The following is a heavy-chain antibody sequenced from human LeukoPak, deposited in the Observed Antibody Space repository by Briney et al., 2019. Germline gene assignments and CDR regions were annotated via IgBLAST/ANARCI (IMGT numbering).Heavy chain of an antibody. D-gene: IGHD2-2*01. Sequence: SETLSLTCTVSGGSISSYYWSWIRQPPGKGLEWIGYIYYSGSTNYNPSLKSRVTISVDTSKNQFSLKLSSVTAADTAVYYCARQLAVVVPAANCGTTQDNWFDPWGQGTLVTVSS. CDR3: ARQLAVVVPAANCGTTQDNWFDP. J-gene: IGHJ5*02. CDR2: IYYSGST. CDR1: GGSISSYY. V-gene: IGHV4-59*08.